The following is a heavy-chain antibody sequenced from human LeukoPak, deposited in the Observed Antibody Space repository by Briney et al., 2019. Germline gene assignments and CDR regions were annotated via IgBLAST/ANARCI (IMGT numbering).Heavy chain of an antibody. CDR1: GDSFSDYY. V-gene: IGHV4-59*01. CDR2: IYFRETT. CDR3: ARAMRWTSGPVELGWFDR. Sequence: SETLSLTCSVSGDSFSDYYWTWIRRPPGGRLELIGHIYFRETTKYNPSLKNRVTISVDTSKNQVSLTLTSVTAADTAVYYCARAMRWTSGPVELGWFDRWGQGTLVTVSS. D-gene: IGHD1-1*01. J-gene: IGHJ5*02.